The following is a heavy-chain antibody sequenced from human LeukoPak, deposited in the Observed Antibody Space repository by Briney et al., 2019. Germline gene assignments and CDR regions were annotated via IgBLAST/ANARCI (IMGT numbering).Heavy chain of an antibody. D-gene: IGHD6-19*01. Sequence: SETLSLTCTVSGGSISSYYWSWIRQPPGKGLERIGYIYYSGSTNYNPSLKSRVTISVDTSKNQFSLKLSSVTAADTAVYYCARIIAVAGKVLELDYWGQGTLVTVSS. CDR3: ARIIAVAGKVLELDY. V-gene: IGHV4-59*01. CDR2: IYYSGST. J-gene: IGHJ4*02. CDR1: GGSISSYY.